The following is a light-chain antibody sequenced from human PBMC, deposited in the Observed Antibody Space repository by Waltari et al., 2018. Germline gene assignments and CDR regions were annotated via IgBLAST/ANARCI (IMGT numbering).Light chain of an antibody. CDR1: QSISRL. CDR2: KAS. CDR3: QQYESYPWT. V-gene: IGKV1-5*03. Sequence: DIQMTQSPSTLTASIGDTVTITCRASQSISRLLAWYQQKPGKAPKLLIYKASNLERGVPSRFSGRGFGTEFTLSIFSLQADDFATYYCQQYESYPWTFGQGTKVEIK. J-gene: IGKJ1*01.